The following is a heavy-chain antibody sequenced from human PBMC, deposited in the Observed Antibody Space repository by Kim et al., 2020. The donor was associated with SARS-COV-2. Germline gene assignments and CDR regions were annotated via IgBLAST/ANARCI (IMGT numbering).Heavy chain of an antibody. CDR1: GGSISRGDYY. Sequence: SETLSLTCTVSGGSISRGDYYWSWIRQPPGKGLEWIGYIYYSGRSHYNPSLNSRVTISIDTTKNQFSLKLSSVTAADTAVYYCARGPPIGGGDCYSHWGRGTLFTVSS. D-gene: IGHD2-21*02. CDR2: IYYSGRS. V-gene: IGHV4-30-4*01. CDR3: ARGPPIGGGDCYSH. J-gene: IGHJ4*02.